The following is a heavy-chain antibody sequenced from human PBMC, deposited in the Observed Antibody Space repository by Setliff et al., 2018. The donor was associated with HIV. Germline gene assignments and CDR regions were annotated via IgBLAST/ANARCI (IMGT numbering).Heavy chain of an antibody. Sequence: SETLSLTCAVYGGSFGVSYWSWIRQPPGKGLEWIGEINHSGITNSSPALRSRVTISVDTSKRQLSLKLSSVTAADTAIYFSARASFYFESSRYYSPVSGFDYWSQGTLVTVS. V-gene: IGHV4-34*01. D-gene: IGHD3-22*01. J-gene: IGHJ4*02. CDR3: ARASFYFESSRYYSPVSGFDY. CDR1: GGSFGVSY. CDR2: INHSGIT.